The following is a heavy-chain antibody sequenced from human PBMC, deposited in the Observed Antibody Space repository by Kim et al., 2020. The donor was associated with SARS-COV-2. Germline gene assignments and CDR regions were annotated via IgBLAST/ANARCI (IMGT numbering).Heavy chain of an antibody. CDR1: GFTFSSYA. D-gene: IGHD6-13*01. CDR3: ARASRGKLVRFCYYYGMDV. Sequence: GGSLRLSCAASGFTFSSYAMHWVRQAPGKGLEWVAVISYDGSNKYYADSVKGRFTISRDNSKNTLYLQMNSLRAEDTAVYYCARASRGKLVRFCYYYGMDVWGQGTTVTVSS. J-gene: IGHJ6*02. CDR2: ISYDGSNK. V-gene: IGHV3-30*04.